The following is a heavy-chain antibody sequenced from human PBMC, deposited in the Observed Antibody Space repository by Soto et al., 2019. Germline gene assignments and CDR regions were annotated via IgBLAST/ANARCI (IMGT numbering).Heavy chain of an antibody. CDR2: LYYSANT. Sequence: QLQLQESGPGLVKPSETLSLTCTVSGDSISSSSYYWGWIRQPPGKGLEWIVSLYYSANTYYNPSLKSRVTISVDTSNNQFSLRLNSVTAADTAVYYCARHGPWSYVLWGQGTLVSVSS. CDR3: ARHGPWSYVL. D-gene: IGHD2-21*01. CDR1: GDSISSSSYY. V-gene: IGHV4-39*01. J-gene: IGHJ4*02.